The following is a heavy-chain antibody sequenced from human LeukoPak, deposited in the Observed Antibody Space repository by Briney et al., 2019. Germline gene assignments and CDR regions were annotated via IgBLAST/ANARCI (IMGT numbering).Heavy chain of an antibody. Sequence: PGGSLRLSCAASGFTFSSYAMSWVRQAPGKGLEWVSAISGSGGSTYYADSVKGRFTISRDNAKNSLYLQMNSLRAEDTAVYYCARGFGSGWYAEYFQHWGQGTLVTVSS. CDR1: GFTFSSYA. V-gene: IGHV3-23*01. D-gene: IGHD6-19*01. CDR2: ISGSGGST. CDR3: ARGFGSGWYAEYFQH. J-gene: IGHJ1*01.